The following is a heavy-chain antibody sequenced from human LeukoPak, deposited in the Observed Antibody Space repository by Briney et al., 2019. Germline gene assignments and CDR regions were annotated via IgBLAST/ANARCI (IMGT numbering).Heavy chain of an antibody. CDR3: AKDSSRYCSSTSCPFYFQH. V-gene: IGHV3-30*02. CDR1: GFTFSSYG. CDR2: IRYDGSNK. Sequence: PGGSLRLSCAASGFTFSSYGMHWVRQAPGKGLEWVAFIRYDGSNKHYADSVKGRFTISRDNSKNTLYLQMNSLRAEDTAVYYCAKDSSRYCSSTSCPFYFQHWGQGTLVTVSS. J-gene: IGHJ1*01. D-gene: IGHD2-2*01.